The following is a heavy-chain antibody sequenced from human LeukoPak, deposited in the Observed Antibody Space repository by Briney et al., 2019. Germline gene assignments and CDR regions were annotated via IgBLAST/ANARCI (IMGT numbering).Heavy chain of an antibody. CDR3: ARDRPWAQPVVPFDH. J-gene: IGHJ4*02. CDR1: GFTFSNYA. Sequence: GGSLRLSCAASGFTFSNYAMHWVRQAPGKGLEWVAVISYDGSDKYYADSVKGRFTISRDNSKNTLYLQMNSLRAEDTAVYYCARDRPWAQPVVPFDHWGQGTLVTVSS. D-gene: IGHD2-15*01. CDR2: ISYDGSDK. V-gene: IGHV3-30*04.